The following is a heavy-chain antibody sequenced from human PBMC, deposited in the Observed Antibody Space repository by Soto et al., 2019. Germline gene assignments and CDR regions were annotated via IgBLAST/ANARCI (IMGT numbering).Heavy chain of an antibody. CDR1: GYTFTGYY. J-gene: IGHJ6*02. CDR3: ARKLGARHYCFDGMDV. Sequence: GSSVNVSCKASGYTFTGYYMHWVQQAPGQGREWMGWINPNFGSRNYEQKFQGRVTMTMDTSISAAYMELSWLRSDDTAVYYCARKLGARHYCFDGMDVWGQGTSVTVSS. CDR2: INPNFGSR. D-gene: IGHD1-26*01. V-gene: IGHV1-2*02.